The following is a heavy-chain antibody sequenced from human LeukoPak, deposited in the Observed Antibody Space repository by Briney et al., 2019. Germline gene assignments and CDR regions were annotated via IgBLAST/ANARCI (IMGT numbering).Heavy chain of an antibody. V-gene: IGHV1-46*01. CDR1: GYTFTSYY. D-gene: IGHD1-26*01. CDR3: ARDQVPRSGSYPYWYFDL. J-gene: IGHJ2*01. CDR2: INPSGGST. Sequence: ASVKVSCKASGYTFTSYYMHWVRQAPGQGLERMGIINPSGGSTSYAQKFQGRVTITRDTSTSTVYMELSSLRSEDTAVYYCARDQVPRSGSYPYWYFDLWGRGTLVTVSS.